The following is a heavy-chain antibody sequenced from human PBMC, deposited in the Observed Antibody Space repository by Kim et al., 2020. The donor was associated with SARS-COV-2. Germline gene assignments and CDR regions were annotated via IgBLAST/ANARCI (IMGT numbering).Heavy chain of an antibody. D-gene: IGHD5-18*01. CDR1: GYSFTSYW. Sequence: GESLKISCKGSGYSFTSYWISWVRQMPGKGLEWMGRIDPSDSYTNYSPSFQGHVTISADKSISTAYLQWSSLKASDTAMYYCARQGGGVYSYGYTNGNWFDPWGQGTLVTVSS. J-gene: IGHJ5*02. CDR2: IDPSDSYT. CDR3: ARQGGGVYSYGYTNGNWFDP. V-gene: IGHV5-10-1*01.